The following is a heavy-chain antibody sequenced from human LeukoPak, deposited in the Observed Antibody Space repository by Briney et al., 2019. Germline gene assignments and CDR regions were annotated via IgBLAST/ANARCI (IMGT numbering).Heavy chain of an antibody. D-gene: IGHD3-9*01. V-gene: IGHV1-8*01. CDR1: GYTFTSYD. J-gene: IGHJ6*03. CDR2: MNPNSGNT. Sequence: ASVKVSCKASGYTFTSYDINWVRQATGQGLEWMGWMNPNSGNTGYAQKFQGRVTMTRNTSISTAYMELSSLRSEDTAVYYCARITGYDILTGWAMDVWGKGTTVTVSS. CDR3: ARITGYDILTGWAMDV.